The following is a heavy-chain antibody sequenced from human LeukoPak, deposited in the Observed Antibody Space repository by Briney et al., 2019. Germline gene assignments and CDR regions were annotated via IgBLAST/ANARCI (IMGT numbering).Heavy chain of an antibody. CDR3: AREGGSYRSLDY. D-gene: IGHD3-16*02. J-gene: IGHJ4*02. CDR1: GGPITQSND. CDR2: VNLQCGT. Sequence: PSGTLSLTCDVSGGPITQSNDRTWVRSPPGKGLEWIGEVNLQCGTNYKPSLLRLVAISVDTSANHFSLQITSVTAADTAVYYCAREGGSYRSLDYWGQGTLVTVSS. V-gene: IGHV4-4*02.